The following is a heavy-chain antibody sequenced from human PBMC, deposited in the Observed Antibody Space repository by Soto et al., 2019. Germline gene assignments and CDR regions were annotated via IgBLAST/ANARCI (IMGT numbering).Heavy chain of an antibody. Sequence: PSETLSLTCTVSRGSISSYYWSWIRQHQGKGLEWSGYIYYSGSTNYNPSLKSRVTISVDTSKNQFSLKLSSVTAADTAVYYCASSQGGYYDYVWGSYRPWYFDYWGQGTLVTVSS. CDR2: IYYSGST. J-gene: IGHJ4*02. V-gene: IGHV4-59*01. D-gene: IGHD3-16*02. CDR1: RGSISSYY. CDR3: ASSQGGYYDYVWGSYRPWYFDY.